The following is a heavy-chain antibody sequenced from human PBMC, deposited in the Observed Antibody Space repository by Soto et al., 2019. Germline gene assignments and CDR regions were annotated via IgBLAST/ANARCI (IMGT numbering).Heavy chain of an antibody. CDR3: AKAVAGSHFDC. CDR1: RFTLCRHS. CDR2: ISTSGTST. D-gene: IGHD6-13*01. Sequence: WGGLGPSFAAPRFTLCRHSLTLGRQAPGKGLEWVSRISTSGTSTNYADSVKGRFFISRDDSRNTLYLQMNSLRAEDTAVYYCAKAVAGSHFDCWGQGTLVTVSS. V-gene: IGHV3-23*01. J-gene: IGHJ4*02.